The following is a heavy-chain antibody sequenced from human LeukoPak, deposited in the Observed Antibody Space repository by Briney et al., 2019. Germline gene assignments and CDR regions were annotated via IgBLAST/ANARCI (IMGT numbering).Heavy chain of an antibody. CDR3: ARGIVGAT. CDR1: GFTVSNNS. V-gene: IGHV3-53*01. CDR2: IYSGGST. D-gene: IGHD1-26*01. J-gene: IGHJ4*02. Sequence: GGSLRLSCAASGFTVSNNSMNWVRQAPGKGLEWVSVIYSGGSTNYADSVKGRFTISRDNSKNTVYLQMNSLRAEDTAVYYCARGIVGATWGQGTLVTVSS.